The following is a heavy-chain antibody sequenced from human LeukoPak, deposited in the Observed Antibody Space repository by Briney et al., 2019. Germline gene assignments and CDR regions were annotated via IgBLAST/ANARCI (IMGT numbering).Heavy chain of an antibody. CDR2: INPNSGGT. J-gene: IGHJ4*02. V-gene: IGHV1-2*02. CDR1: GYTFTGSY. Sequence: ASVKVSCKASGYTFTGSYMHWLRQAPGQGLDWMGWINPNSGGTNYAQKFQGRVTMTEDTSTDTAYMELSSLRSEDTAVYYCATGSGSYSPYFDYWGQGTLVTVSS. D-gene: IGHD3-10*01. CDR3: ATGSGSYSPYFDY.